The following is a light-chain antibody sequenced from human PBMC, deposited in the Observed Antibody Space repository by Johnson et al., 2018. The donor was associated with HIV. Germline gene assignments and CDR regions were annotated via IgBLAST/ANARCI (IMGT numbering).Light chain of an antibody. V-gene: IGLV1-51*02. CDR3: GTWDSTLSAGGYV. CDR1: SSNIGYHY. Sequence: QLVLTQPPSVSAAPGQKVTISCSGSSSNIGYHYVYWYQQLPGTAPKLLIYENNKRPSGIPDRFSGSKSGTSATLGIAGLQTGAEADYYCGTWDSTLSAGGYVFGTGTKVTVL. CDR2: ENN. J-gene: IGLJ1*01.